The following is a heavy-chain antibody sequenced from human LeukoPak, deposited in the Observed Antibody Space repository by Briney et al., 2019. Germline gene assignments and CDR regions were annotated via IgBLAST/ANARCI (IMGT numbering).Heavy chain of an antibody. Sequence: SVKVSCKASGGTFSSYAISWVRQAPGQGLEWMGRIIPILGIANYAQKFQGRVTITADKSTSTAYMELSSLRSEDTAVYYCARQDYGDHKSDYWGQGTLVTVSS. CDR3: ARQDYGDHKSDY. J-gene: IGHJ4*02. V-gene: IGHV1-69*04. D-gene: IGHD4-17*01. CDR2: IIPILGIA. CDR1: GGTFSSYA.